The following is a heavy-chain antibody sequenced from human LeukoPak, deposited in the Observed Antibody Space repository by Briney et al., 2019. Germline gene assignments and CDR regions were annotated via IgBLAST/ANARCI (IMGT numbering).Heavy chain of an antibody. D-gene: IGHD2-2*01. V-gene: IGHV1-69*01. CDR3: ARGGDCSSTSCYLDY. CDR1: GGTFSSYA. Sequence: SVKVSCKASGGTFSSYAISWVRQAPGQGLEWMGGIIPIFGTANYAQKFQGRVTITADESTSTAYMELSSLRSEDTAVYYCARGGDCSSTSCYLDYWGQGTLDTVSS. CDR2: IIPIFGTA. J-gene: IGHJ4*02.